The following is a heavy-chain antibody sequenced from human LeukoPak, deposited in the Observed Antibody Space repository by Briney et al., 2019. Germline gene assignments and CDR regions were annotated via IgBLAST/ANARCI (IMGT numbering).Heavy chain of an antibody. CDR2: ISPYNGNT. CDR3: ARDSQWLVDY. CDR1: GYTFTNYG. D-gene: IGHD6-19*01. J-gene: IGHJ4*02. Sequence: EASVKVSCKASGYTFTNYGISWVRQAPGQGLEWMGWISPYNGNTNYAQRLQGRVTMTTDTSTTTAYMELRSLRSDDTAVYYCARDSQWLVDYWGQGTLVTVSS. V-gene: IGHV1-18*01.